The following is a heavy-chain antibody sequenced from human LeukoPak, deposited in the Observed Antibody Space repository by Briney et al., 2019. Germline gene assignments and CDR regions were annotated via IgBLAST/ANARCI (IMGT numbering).Heavy chain of an antibody. CDR3: AKDVLLWFGEGNYFDY. CDR1: GFTFSSYA. V-gene: IGHV3-23*01. J-gene: IGHJ4*02. Sequence: GGSLRLSCAASGFTFSSYAMSWVRQAPGKGLEWVSAINGSGGSTYYADSVKGRFTISRDNSKNTLYLQMNSLRAEDTAVYYCAKDVLLWFGEGNYFDYWGQGTLVTVSS. CDR2: INGSGGST. D-gene: IGHD3-10*01.